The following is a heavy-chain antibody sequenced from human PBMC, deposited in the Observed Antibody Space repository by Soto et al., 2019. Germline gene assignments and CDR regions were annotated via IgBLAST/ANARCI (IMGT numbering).Heavy chain of an antibody. J-gene: IGHJ4*02. CDR3: ARLLDYGDYAYYFDY. D-gene: IGHD4-17*01. V-gene: IGHV4-39*01. Sequence: SETLSLTCTVSGGSISRSSYYWGWIRQPPGKGLEWIGSIYYSGSTYYDPSLKSRVTISVDTSKNQFSLKLSSVTAADTAVYYCARLLDYGDYAYYFDYWGQGTLVTVSS. CDR1: GGSISRSSYY. CDR2: IYYSGST.